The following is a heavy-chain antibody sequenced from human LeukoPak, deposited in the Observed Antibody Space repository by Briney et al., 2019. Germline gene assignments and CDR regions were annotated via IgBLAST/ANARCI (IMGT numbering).Heavy chain of an antibody. CDR1: GFTFSSYA. CDR3: AKVIWFGELSDAY. Sequence: GGSLRLSCAASGFTFSSYAMSWVRQAPGKGLEWVSAINGSGGSTYYADSVKGRFTISRDNSKNTLYLQMNSLRAEDTAVYYCAKVIWFGELSDAYWGQGTLVTASS. V-gene: IGHV3-23*01. D-gene: IGHD3-10*01. CDR2: INGSGGST. J-gene: IGHJ4*02.